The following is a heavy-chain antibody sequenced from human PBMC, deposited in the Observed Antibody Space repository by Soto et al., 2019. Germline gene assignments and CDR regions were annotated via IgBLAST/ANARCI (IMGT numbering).Heavy chain of an antibody. J-gene: IGHJ4*02. CDR2: IYYSGST. V-gene: IGHV4-39*01. Sequence: QLQLQESGPGLVKPSETLSLTCTVSGGSISSSSYYWGWIRQPPGKGLEWIGSIYYSGSTYYNPSLKSRVTIAVDTSKNQFSLKLSSVTAADTAVYYCARLRGYSYGYDDYFDYWGQGTLVTVSS. CDR3: ARLRGYSYGYDDYFDY. D-gene: IGHD5-18*01. CDR1: GGSISSSSYY.